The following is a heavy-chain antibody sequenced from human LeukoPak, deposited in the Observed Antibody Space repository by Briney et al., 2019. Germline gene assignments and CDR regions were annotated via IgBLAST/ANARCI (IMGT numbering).Heavy chain of an antibody. D-gene: IGHD5/OR15-5a*01. V-gene: IGHV4-59*08. CDR2: IYYSGST. Sequence: SETLSLTCTVSGGSISSYYWSWIRQPPGKGLEWIGYIYYSGSTNYNPSLKSRVTISVDTYKNQFSLKLSSVTAADTAVYYCARSVASTEPCFDYWGQGTLVTVSS. CDR3: ARSVASTEPCFDY. CDR1: GGSISSYY. J-gene: IGHJ4*02.